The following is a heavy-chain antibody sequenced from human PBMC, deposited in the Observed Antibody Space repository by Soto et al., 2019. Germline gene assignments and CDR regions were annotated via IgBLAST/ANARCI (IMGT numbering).Heavy chain of an antibody. CDR1: GFTFSSYV. D-gene: IGHD2-2*01. J-gene: IGHJ6*02. CDR3: AKDLEGYCTTTSCYTYFGLDV. CDR2: ISYDGSNK. Sequence: GGSLRLSCAASGFTFSSYVMHWVRQAPGKGLEWVAVISYDGSNKYYADSVKGRFTISRDNSKHTLYLQMNSLRPEDTAVYYCAKDLEGYCTTTSCYTYFGLDVWGQGTTVTVSS. V-gene: IGHV3-30*18.